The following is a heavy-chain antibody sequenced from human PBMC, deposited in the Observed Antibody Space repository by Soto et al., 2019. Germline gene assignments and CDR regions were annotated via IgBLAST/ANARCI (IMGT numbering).Heavy chain of an antibody. CDR3: AKNGQPPYYYYGMDV. Sequence: QGQLVQSGPEAKKPGASVKVSCKASGYTFSRYGISWVRQAPGQGLEWMGWISGYNGDTKYAQKVQGRVTMTIDTSTYKAYMELRSLTSDDTAIYYCAKNGQPPYYYYGMDVWGQGTTVTGSS. V-gene: IGHV1-18*01. CDR1: GYTFSRYG. D-gene: IGHD2-8*01. J-gene: IGHJ6*02. CDR2: ISGYNGDT.